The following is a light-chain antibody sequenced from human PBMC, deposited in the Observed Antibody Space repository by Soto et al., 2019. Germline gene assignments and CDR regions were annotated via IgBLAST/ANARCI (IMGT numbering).Light chain of an antibody. Sequence: DIQMTQSPASLSDSVGDRVTITCSASQSINNYLNWYQQKPGQAPKLLMRSASTLERGVPSRFSGSGSRTDFTLTITNLQPDDFATYYCQQSLSMPLTFGHGTRLDIK. CDR3: QQSLSMPLT. V-gene: IGKV1-39*01. J-gene: IGKJ5*01. CDR1: QSINNY. CDR2: SAS.